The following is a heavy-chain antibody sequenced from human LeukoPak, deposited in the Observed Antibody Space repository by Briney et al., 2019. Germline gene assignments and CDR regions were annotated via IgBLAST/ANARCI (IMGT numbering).Heavy chain of an antibody. J-gene: IGHJ3*02. D-gene: IGHD3-22*01. CDR2: MSSSDDGR. Sequence: QPGGSLRLSCATSGFSFSGYAMSWVRQAPGKGLEWVSAMSSSDDGRYYAASVRGRFTISRDTSRSTLYLQMNSLRAEDAAVYYCAKDSLLHYYDSSGYCDAFDIWGQGTMVTVSS. CDR3: AKDSLLHYYDSSGYCDAFDI. V-gene: IGHV3-23*01. CDR1: GFSFSGYA.